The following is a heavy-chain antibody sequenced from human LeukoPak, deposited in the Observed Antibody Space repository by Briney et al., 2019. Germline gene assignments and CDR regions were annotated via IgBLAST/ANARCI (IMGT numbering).Heavy chain of an antibody. CDR1: GFTFSSYS. CDR2: ISSSSSYI. D-gene: IGHD3-16*02. J-gene: IGHJ4*02. CDR3: AREDVIGGFDY. V-gene: IGHV3-21*01. Sequence: GGSLGLSCAASGFTFSSYSMNWVRQAPGKGLEWVSSISSSSSYIYYADSVKGRFTISRDNAKNSLYLQMNSLRAEDTAVYYCAREDVIGGFDYWGQGTLVTVSS.